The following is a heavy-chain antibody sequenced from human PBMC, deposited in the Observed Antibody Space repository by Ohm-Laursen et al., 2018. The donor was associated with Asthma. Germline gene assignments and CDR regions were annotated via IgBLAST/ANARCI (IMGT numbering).Heavy chain of an antibody. CDR3: AKEDYDYVWGSYRFDY. CDR2: ISGSGGST. J-gene: IGHJ4*02. CDR1: GFTFSRYA. V-gene: IGHV3-23*01. Sequence: SLRLSCSASGFTFSRYAISWVRQAPGKGLEWVSAISGSGGSTYYADSVKGRFTISRDNSKNTLYLQMNSLRAEDTAVYYCAKEDYDYVWGSYRFDYWGQGTLVTVSS. D-gene: IGHD3-16*02.